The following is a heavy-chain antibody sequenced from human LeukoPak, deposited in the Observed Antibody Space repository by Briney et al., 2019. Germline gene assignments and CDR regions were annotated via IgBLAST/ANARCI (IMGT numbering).Heavy chain of an antibody. D-gene: IGHD4-17*01. CDR1: GFTFSSYS. CDR2: ISGSGGST. CDR3: AKYDYDVAW. Sequence: PGGSLRLSCAASGFTFSSYSMNWVRQAPGKGLEWVSAISGSGGSTYYADSVKGRFTISRDNSKKRLFLQMNTLRVDDTAVYYCAKYDYDVAWGGQGTLVTVSS. J-gene: IGHJ4*02. V-gene: IGHV3-23*01.